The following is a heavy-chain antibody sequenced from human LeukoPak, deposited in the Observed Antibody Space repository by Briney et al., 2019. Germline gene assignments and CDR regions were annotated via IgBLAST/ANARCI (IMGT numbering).Heavy chain of an antibody. Sequence: GGSLRLSCAASGFTFDDYGMSWVRQAPGKGLEWVSGISWNGGSTGYADSVKGRFTISRDNAKNSVYLQMNSLRVEDTAVYYCARDSGRYGYYMDVWGKGTTVTVSS. CDR1: GFTFDDYG. CDR2: ISWNGGST. D-gene: IGHD1-26*01. CDR3: ARDSGRYGYYMDV. J-gene: IGHJ6*04. V-gene: IGHV3-20*04.